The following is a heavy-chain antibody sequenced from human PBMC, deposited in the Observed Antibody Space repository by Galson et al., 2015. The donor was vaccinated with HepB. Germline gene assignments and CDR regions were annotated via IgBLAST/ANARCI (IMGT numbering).Heavy chain of an antibody. J-gene: IGHJ6*02. CDR2: IRHDGSKK. CDR3: AREIGYSTKWFQRNHYCGMDV. V-gene: IGHV3-33*01. CDR1: GFTFRTYC. D-gene: IGHD2-8*01. Sequence: SLRLSCAASGFTFRTYCIRWVRQAPGKGLEWVGDIRHDGSKKYYGDSVKGRFTMSRDNSKNLVYLQMNSLRDEDTAVYYCAREIGYSTKWFQRNHYCGMDVWGQGTTVTVSS.